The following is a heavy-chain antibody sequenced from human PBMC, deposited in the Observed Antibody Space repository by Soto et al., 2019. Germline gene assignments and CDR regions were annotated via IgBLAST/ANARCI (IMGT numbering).Heavy chain of an antibody. CDR3: AREAGYCSRTSCYRRAFDT. D-gene: IGHD2-2*01. CDR2: IITDGGSS. J-gene: IGHJ3*02. Sequence: EVQLVESGGDLVQPGGSLRLSCAASGFTFSGHWMHWVRQVPGKGLEWVSRIITDGGSSAYADSVKGRFTISRDNATNTLYLQMKGLRAEDTAVYYCAREAGYCSRTSCYRRAFDTWGQGTTVTVSS. V-gene: IGHV3-74*03. CDR1: GFTFSGHW.